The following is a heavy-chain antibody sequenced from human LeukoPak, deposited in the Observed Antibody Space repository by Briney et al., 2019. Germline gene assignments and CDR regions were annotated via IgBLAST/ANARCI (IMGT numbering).Heavy chain of an antibody. J-gene: IGHJ6*02. CDR2: INHNGNVN. D-gene: IGHD3-16*01. CDR3: ARGGGLDV. Sequence: GGSLRLSCAAPGFTFSSYWMNWARQAPGKGLEWVASINHNGNVNYYVDSVKGRFTISRDNAKNSLYLQMSNLRAEDAAVYFCARGGGLDVWGQGATVTVSS. CDR1: GFTFSSYW. V-gene: IGHV3-7*03.